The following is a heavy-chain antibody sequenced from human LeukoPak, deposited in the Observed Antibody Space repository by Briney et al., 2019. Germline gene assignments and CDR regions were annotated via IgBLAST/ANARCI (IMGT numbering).Heavy chain of an antibody. V-gene: IGHV4-39*07. CDR3: ARDPSQRYYYDSSGYYLAYRGFDY. D-gene: IGHD3-22*01. CDR1: GGSISSSSYH. J-gene: IGHJ4*02. CDR2: IYYSGST. Sequence: PSETLSLTCTVSGGSISSSSYHWGWIRQPPGKGLEWIGTIYYSGSTYYSPSLKSRVTISVDRSKNQFSLKLSSVTAADTAVYYCARDPSQRYYYDSSGYYLAYRGFDYWGQGTLVTVSS.